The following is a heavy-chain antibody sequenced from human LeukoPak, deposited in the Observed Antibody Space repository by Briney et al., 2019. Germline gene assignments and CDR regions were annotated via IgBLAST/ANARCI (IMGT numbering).Heavy chain of an antibody. CDR2: IWHDGSNK. J-gene: IGHJ4*02. V-gene: IGHV3-33*01. CDR3: ARDRGYSYGHPFDY. CDR1: GFTFSSYG. Sequence: GGSLRLSCAASGFTFSSYGMHWVRQAPGKGLKWVALIWHDGSNKYYSDSGKGRFTISRDNSKNTLYLQMNSLRAEDTAVYYCARDRGYSYGHPFDYWGQGTLVTVSS. D-gene: IGHD5-18*01.